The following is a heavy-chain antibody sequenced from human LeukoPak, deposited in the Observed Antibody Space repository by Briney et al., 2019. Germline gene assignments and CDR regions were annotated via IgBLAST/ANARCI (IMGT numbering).Heavy chain of an antibody. Sequence: ASVKVSCKASGYTFTGYYMHWVRQAPGQGLEWMGWINPNGGGTNYAQKFQGRVTMTRDTSISTAYMELSRLRSDDTAVYYCARSDYCSSTSCYKHWGQGTLVTVSS. CDR2: INPNGGGT. J-gene: IGHJ1*01. D-gene: IGHD2-2*02. CDR3: ARSDYCSSTSCYKH. CDR1: GYTFTGYY. V-gene: IGHV1-2*02.